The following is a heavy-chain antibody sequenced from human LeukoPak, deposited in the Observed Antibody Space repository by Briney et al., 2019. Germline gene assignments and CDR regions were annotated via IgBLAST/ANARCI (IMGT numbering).Heavy chain of an antibody. CDR1: AFTFDDYG. V-gene: IGHV3-20*04. CDR2: INWNGGSI. Sequence: AGTLRLSCAASAFTFDDYGRSWLGQAPGKALQWVYGINWNGGSIGDADSGKGRFTISSDNGKNSLYLQMNSMRAEDTALYYCASQNSRIDDAFDIWGQGTMVTVSS. D-gene: IGHD2-15*01. CDR3: ASQNSRIDDAFDI. J-gene: IGHJ3*02.